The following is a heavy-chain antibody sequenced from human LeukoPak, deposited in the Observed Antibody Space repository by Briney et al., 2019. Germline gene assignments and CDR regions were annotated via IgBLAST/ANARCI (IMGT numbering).Heavy chain of an antibody. D-gene: IGHD3-3*01. Sequence: PSETLSLTCAVSGDSISSSNWWSWVRQPPGKGLEWIGEIHHSGSTNYNPSLKSRVIISVDESNNQFSLKLISVTAADTALYYCARAPIWSGYYSAPYPEYFDHWGHGILVTVSS. CDR3: ARAPIWSGYYSAPYPEYFDH. CDR1: GDSISSSNW. V-gene: IGHV4-4*02. J-gene: IGHJ4*01. CDR2: IHHSGST.